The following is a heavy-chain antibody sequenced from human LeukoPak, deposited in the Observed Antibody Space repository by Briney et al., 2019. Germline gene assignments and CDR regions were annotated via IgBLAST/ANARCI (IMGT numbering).Heavy chain of an antibody. V-gene: IGHV3-72*01. CDR3: TRLNGSYSFDY. J-gene: IGHJ4*02. CDR1: GFILSDHY. Sequence: PGGSLRLSCAASGFILSDHYMDWVRQTPGRGLEWIARSRNEANSYSTIYAASVRGRFFISGDDSQKSLYLQMNSLKVEDTAVYYCTRLNGSYSFDYWGQGALVTVSS. CDR2: SRNEANSYST. D-gene: IGHD2-8*01.